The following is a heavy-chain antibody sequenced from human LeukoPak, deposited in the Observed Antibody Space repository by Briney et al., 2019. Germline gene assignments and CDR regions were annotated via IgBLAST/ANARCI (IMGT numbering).Heavy chain of an antibody. CDR3: ARGNGDYFDY. J-gene: IGHJ4*02. D-gene: IGHD4-17*01. V-gene: IGHV4-59*01. Sequence: SETLSLTCTVSGGSISSYYWSWIRQPPGKGLEWIGYIYYSGSTNYNPSLKSRVPISVDTSKNQFSLKLSSVTAADTAVYYCARGNGDYFDYWGQGTLVTVSS. CDR2: IYYSGST. CDR1: GGSISSYY.